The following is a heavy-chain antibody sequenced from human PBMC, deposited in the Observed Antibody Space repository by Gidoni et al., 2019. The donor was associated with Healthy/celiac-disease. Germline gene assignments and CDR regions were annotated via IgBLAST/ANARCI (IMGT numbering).Heavy chain of an antibody. J-gene: IGHJ4*02. V-gene: IGHV1-69*01. CDR1: GGYFRSYA. D-gene: IGHD1-26*01. CDR3: ARGAPGAY. CDR2: IIPSFGTA. Sequence: QVQLVQSGAEVTKPGSAGKVSCKASGGYFRSYAIGWVRQAPGQGLESMGGIIPSFGTANYAQKFQGSVTITADESTSTAYMEVSSLRSEDTAVYYCARGAPGAYWGQGTLVTVSS.